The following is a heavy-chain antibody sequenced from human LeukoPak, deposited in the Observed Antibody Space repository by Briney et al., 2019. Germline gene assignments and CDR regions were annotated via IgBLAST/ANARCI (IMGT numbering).Heavy chain of an antibody. CDR3: ARIGYCSGGGCYGVDY. D-gene: IGHD2-15*01. CDR2: IDPSDSYT. V-gene: IGHV5-10-1*01. CDR1: GYSFTSYW. J-gene: IGHJ4*02. Sequence: GESLKISCKGSGYSFTSYWISWVRQMPGKGLEWIGRIDPSDSYTNYSPSFQGHVTISADKSISTAYLQWSSLKASDTAMYYCARIGYCSGGGCYGVDYWGQGTLVTVSS.